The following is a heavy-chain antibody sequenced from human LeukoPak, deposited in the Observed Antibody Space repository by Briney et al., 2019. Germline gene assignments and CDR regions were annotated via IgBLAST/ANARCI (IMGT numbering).Heavy chain of an antibody. CDR3: ARDGLWFGEDYYFDY. V-gene: IGHV4-39*02. J-gene: IGHJ4*02. Sequence: PSETLSLTCTVSGGSISSSSYYWGWIRQPPGKGLEWIGSIYYSGSTYYNPSLKSRVTISVDTSKNQFSLKLSSVTAADTAVYYCARDGLWFGEDYYFDYWGQGTLVTVSS. CDR1: GGSISSSSYY. D-gene: IGHD3-10*01. CDR2: IYYSGST.